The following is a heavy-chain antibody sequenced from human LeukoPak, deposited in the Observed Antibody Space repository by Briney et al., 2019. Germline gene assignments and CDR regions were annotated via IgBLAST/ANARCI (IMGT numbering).Heavy chain of an antibody. CDR3: GRGHWGLDY. D-gene: IGHD7-27*01. J-gene: IGHJ4*02. V-gene: IGHV3-11*04. Sequence: NPGGSLRLSCAVSGFTFSDSHMTWIRQAPGKGLEWVSYISNSGSSISYADSVKGRFTTSRDNAKSSLYLQMNSLRAEDTAVYYCGRGHWGLDYWGQGALVTVSS. CDR1: GFTFSDSH. CDR2: ISNSGSSI.